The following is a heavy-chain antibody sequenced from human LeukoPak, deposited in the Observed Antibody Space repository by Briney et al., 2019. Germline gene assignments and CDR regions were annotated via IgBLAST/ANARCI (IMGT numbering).Heavy chain of an antibody. Sequence: KVSCKASGYTFTSYWIGWVRQMPGKGLEWMGIIYPGDSDTRYSPSFQGQVTISADKSIRTAYLQWSSLKASDTAIYYCARQGAAADPFDYWGQGTLVTVSS. CDR3: ARQGAAADPFDY. CDR2: IYPGDSDT. J-gene: IGHJ4*02. D-gene: IGHD6-13*01. CDR1: GYTFTSYW. V-gene: IGHV5-51*01.